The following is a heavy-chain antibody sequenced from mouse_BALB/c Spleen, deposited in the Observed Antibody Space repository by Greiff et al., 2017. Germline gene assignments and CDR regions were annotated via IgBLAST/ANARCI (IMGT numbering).Heavy chain of an antibody. CDR3: ASPAEDYAMDY. CDR2: IDPANGNT. V-gene: IGHV14-3*02. CDR1: GFNIKDTY. Sequence: VHLKQSGAELVKPGASVKLSCTASGFNIKDTYMHWVKQRPEQGLEWIGRIDPANGNTKYDPKFPGKATITADTSSNTAYLQLSSLTSEDTAVYYCASPAEDYAMDYWGQGTSVTVSS. J-gene: IGHJ4*01.